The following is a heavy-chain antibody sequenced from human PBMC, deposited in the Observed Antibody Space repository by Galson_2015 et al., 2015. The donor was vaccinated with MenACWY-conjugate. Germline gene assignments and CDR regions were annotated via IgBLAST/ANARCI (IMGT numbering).Heavy chain of an antibody. CDR1: GGSFSGYY. Sequence: ETLSLTCAVYGGSFSGYYWSWICQPPGKGLEWIGEINHSGSTNYNPSLKSRVTISVDTSKNQFSLKLSSVTAADTAVYYCARGSSGGWFDPWGQGTLVTVSS. D-gene: IGHD6-19*01. CDR3: ARGSSGGWFDP. CDR2: INHSGST. J-gene: IGHJ5*02. V-gene: IGHV4-34*01.